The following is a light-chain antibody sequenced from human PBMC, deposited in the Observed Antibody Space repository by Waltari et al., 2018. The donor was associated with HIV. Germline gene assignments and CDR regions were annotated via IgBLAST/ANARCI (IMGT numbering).Light chain of an antibody. CDR1: SSDVGSFKY. CDR3: SSYGGGNTVL. Sequence: QSALTQPPSAPGSPGQSVTISCTRTSSDVGSFKYVSWYQQHPGKAPKLMIYDVTKWPSGVPDRFSGSKSGNTASLTVSGLQAEDEADYYCSSYGGGNTVLFGGGTRLTVL. V-gene: IGLV2-8*01. CDR2: DVT. J-gene: IGLJ3*02.